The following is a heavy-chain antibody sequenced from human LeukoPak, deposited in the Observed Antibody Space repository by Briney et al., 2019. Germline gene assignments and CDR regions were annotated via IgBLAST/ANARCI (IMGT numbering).Heavy chain of an antibody. CDR3: AKASWVSNAEALW. D-gene: IGHD1-1*01. V-gene: IGHV3-23*01. CDR2: LRGNGDT. CDR1: GFTFSSYA. J-gene: IGHJ4*02. Sequence: GGSLRLSCAASGFTFSSYAMSWVREAPARGLEWVSSLRGNGDTLYAGSVKGRHTLSRDHYRNTVYVQLNNLRGEDTAVYYCAKASWVSNAEALWWGQRTVVTVPS.